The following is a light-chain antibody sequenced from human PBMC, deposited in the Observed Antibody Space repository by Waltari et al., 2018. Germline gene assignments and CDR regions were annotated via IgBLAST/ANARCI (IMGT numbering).Light chain of an antibody. V-gene: IGKV3D-15*01. CDR3: QQNSNWPFT. CDR1: QSVSSS. CDR2: GAS. Sequence: EIVMTQSQATLSLSPGERATLSCRAGQSVSSSLAWYQQKPGQAPRLLIYGASSRATGIPDRFSGSGSGTEFTLTISSLEPEDVAVYYCQQNSNWPFTFGPGTKLDIK. J-gene: IGKJ3*01.